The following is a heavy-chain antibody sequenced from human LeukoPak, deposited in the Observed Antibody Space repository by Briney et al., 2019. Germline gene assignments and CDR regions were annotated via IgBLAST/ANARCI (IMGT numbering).Heavy chain of an antibody. CDR3: ARTGSAYYDFWSGYSGGNYYMDV. J-gene: IGHJ6*03. Sequence: GASVKVSCKASGYTFTNYYMHWVRQAPGQGLEWMGIINPSGGSTSYAQKFQGRVTMTRDMSTSTVYMELSSLRSEDTAVYYCARTGSAYYDFWSGYSGGNYYMDVWGKGTTVTVSS. V-gene: IGHV1-46*01. CDR1: GYTFTNYY. D-gene: IGHD3-3*01. CDR2: INPSGGST.